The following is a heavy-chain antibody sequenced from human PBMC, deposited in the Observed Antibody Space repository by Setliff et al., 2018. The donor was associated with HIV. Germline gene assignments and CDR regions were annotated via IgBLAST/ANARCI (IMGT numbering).Heavy chain of an antibody. J-gene: IGHJ4*02. Sequence: KPSETLSLTCTVSGGSISSYYWSWIRQPAGKGLEWIGRIYTSGSTNYNPSLKSRLTMSMDTSKDQFSLRLVSLTTADTAVYYCARSIYGSGTYPLDVWGPGTLVTVSS. D-gene: IGHD3-10*01. CDR1: GGSISSYY. CDR3: ARSIYGSGTYPLDV. V-gene: IGHV4-4*07. CDR2: IYTSGST.